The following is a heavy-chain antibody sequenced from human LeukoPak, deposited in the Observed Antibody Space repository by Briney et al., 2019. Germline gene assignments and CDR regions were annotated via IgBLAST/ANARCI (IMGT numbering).Heavy chain of an antibody. J-gene: IGHJ6*03. Sequence: PSETLSLTCAVYGGSLSGYYWSWIRQPPGKDLEWIGEINHSGSTNYNPSLKSRVIISVDTSKNQFSLRLSSVTAADTAVYFCARQGGYGGNGVDYYMDVWGKGTPVTVSS. CDR2: INHSGST. D-gene: IGHD4-23*01. CDR3: ARQGGYGGNGVDYYMDV. V-gene: IGHV4-34*01. CDR1: GGSLSGYY.